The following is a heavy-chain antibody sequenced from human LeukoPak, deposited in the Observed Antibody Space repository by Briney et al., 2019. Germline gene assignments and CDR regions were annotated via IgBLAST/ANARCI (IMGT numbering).Heavy chain of an antibody. CDR2: TSYDGTTK. V-gene: IGHV3-30*18. D-gene: IGHD3-10*01. Sequence: GRSLRLSCAASGFTFSSHGMHWVRQAPGKALEWVAVTSYDGTTKYYADSAKGRFNISRDNSKNTLYLQMNSLRVDDTAVYYCAKDATLFGDQYFDYWGQGTLVIVSS. CDR3: AKDATLFGDQYFDY. CDR1: GFTFSSHG. J-gene: IGHJ4*02.